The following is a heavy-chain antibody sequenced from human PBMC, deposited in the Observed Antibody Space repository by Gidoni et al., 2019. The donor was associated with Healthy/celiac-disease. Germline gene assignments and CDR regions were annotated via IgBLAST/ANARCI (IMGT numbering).Heavy chain of an antibody. CDR1: GGSISSGGYY. J-gene: IGHJ3*02. CDR2: IYYSGST. D-gene: IGHD3-22*01. V-gene: IGHV4-31*01. Sequence: QVQLQESGPGLVKPSQTLSLTCTVSGGSISSGGYYWSWIRQHPGKGLEWIGYIYYSGSTYYNPSLKSLVTISVDTSKNQFSLKLSSVTAADTAVYYCARSYDSSGYVHAFDIWGQGTMVTVSS. CDR3: ARSYDSSGYVHAFDI.